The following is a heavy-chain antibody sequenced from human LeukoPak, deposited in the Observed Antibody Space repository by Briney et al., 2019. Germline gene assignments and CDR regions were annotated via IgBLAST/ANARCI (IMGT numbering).Heavy chain of an antibody. CDR2: INPNSGGT. CDR3: ARTHSGSGWTGTPWYFDL. V-gene: IGHV1-2*06. D-gene: IGHD6-19*01. CDR1: GYTFTGYY. J-gene: IGHJ2*01. Sequence: ASVKVSCKASGYTFTGYYMHWVRQAPGQGLERMGRINPNSGGTNYAQKFQGRVTITTDESTSTAYMELSSLRSEDTAVYYCARTHSGSGWTGTPWYFDLWGRGTLVTVSS.